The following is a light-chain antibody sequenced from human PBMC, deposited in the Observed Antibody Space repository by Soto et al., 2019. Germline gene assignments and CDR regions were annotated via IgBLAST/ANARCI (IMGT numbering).Light chain of an antibody. CDR1: SSDVGSYNL. Sequence: QSALNQPASVSGSPGQSITISCTGTSSDVGSYNLVSWYQQHPGKAPKLMIYEVSKRPSGVSNRFSGSKSGNTASLTISGLQAEDEADYYCCSYAGSSTFSFVFGTGTKVTVL. CDR2: EVS. J-gene: IGLJ1*01. CDR3: CSYAGSSTFSFV. V-gene: IGLV2-23*02.